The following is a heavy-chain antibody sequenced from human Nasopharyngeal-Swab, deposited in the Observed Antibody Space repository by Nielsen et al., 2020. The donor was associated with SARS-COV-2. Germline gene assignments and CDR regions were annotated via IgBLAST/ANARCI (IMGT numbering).Heavy chain of an antibody. D-gene: IGHD2-21*02. J-gene: IGHJ4*02. CDR2: INPSGGST. Sequence: ASVNVSCKASGYTFTSYYMHWVRQAHGQGLEWMGIINPSGGSTSYAQKFQGRVTMTRDTSTSTVYMELSSLRSEDTAVYYCARDEGWIVVVTAILDYWGQGTLVTVSS. CDR1: GYTFTSYY. V-gene: IGHV1-46*01. CDR3: ARDEGWIVVVTAILDY.